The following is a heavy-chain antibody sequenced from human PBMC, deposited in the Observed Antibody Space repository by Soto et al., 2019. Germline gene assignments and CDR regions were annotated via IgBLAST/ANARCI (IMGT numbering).Heavy chain of an antibody. CDR1: GFTVSNNY. D-gene: IGHD1-1*01. CDR3: ERDGTYNWV. V-gene: IGHV3-66*01. CDR2: IYSGGAT. J-gene: IGHJ4*02. Sequence: EVQLVESGGGLVQPGGSLRLSCAASGFTVSNNYMRWVRQAPGKGLEWVALIYSGGATYYADSVKGRITIARDNTKNTLYLQMDSQRAEDTAVYYCERDGTYNWVGGQGILVTVSS.